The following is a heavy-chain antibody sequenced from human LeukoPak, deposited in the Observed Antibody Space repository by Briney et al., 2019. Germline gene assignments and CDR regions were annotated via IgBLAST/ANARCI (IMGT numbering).Heavy chain of an antibody. Sequence: SETLSLTCGVSGGSIISSSYYWGWIRQPPGKGLEWIASMFYGGNTYYNPSLKSRVTMSVDTTENQFSLKLSSVTAADTAVYYCARHVVGNYDLLSFDYWGQGSLVTVSS. CDR2: MFYGGNT. D-gene: IGHD2-21*01. V-gene: IGHV4-39*01. J-gene: IGHJ4*02. CDR1: GGSIISSSYY. CDR3: ARHVVGNYDLLSFDY.